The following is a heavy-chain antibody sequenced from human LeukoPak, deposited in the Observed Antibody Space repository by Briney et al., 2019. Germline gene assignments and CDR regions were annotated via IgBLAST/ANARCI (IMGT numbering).Heavy chain of an antibody. Sequence: PGGSLRLSCAASGFTFSSYAMSWVRQASGKGLEWVGRIRSKANSYATAYAASVKGRFTISRDDSKNTAYLQMNSLKTEDTAVYYCTSGVYYYDSSGTPDFDYWGQGTLVTVSS. V-gene: IGHV3-73*01. J-gene: IGHJ4*02. CDR2: IRSKANSYAT. CDR1: GFTFSSYA. CDR3: TSGVYYYDSSGTPDFDY. D-gene: IGHD3-22*01.